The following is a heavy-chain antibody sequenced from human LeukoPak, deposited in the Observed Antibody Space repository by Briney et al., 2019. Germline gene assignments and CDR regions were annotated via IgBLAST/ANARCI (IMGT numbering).Heavy chain of an antibody. J-gene: IGHJ1*01. V-gene: IGHV3-23*01. D-gene: IGHD3-3*01. CDR3: AKDEDEYAEGEFFLH. CDR2: ISAGGGSI. Sequence: PGGSLRLSCAASEFTFSSHAMSWVRQAPGKGLEWVSAISAGGGSIYYADSVKGRFTISRDNYKSTLYLLMNSLRAEDTAVYYCAKDEDEYAEGEFFLHRGQGPLVTVSS. CDR1: EFTFSSHA.